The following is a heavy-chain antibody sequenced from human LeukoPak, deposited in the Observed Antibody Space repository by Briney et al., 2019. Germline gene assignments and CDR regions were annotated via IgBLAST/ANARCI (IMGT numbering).Heavy chain of an antibody. V-gene: IGHV3-7*04. CDR3: ARGGGNHDC. J-gene: IGHJ4*02. CDR2: TKQDESEK. CDR1: GFTFSSFW. D-gene: IGHD4-23*01. Sequence: PGGSLRLSCAASGFTFSSFWMSWVRQAPGKGLEWVANTKQDESEKYYVDSEKGRFSISRDNAKNSLYLQMNSLRVEDTAVYYCARGGGNHDCWGQGTLVTVSS.